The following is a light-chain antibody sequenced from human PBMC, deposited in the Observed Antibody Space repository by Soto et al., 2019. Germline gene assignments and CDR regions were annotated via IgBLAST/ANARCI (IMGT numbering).Light chain of an antibody. CDR1: RSVDKW. CDR3: QQYGNFPYT. CDR2: EAS. V-gene: IGKV1-5*02. J-gene: IGKJ2*01. Sequence: DIQMTQSPSTLSASLGDRVTIICRASRSVDKWLAWYQQKSGKAPKLLIYEASHLQSGVPSRFGGSGSGTEFTLTINNLQPEDVAVYYCQQYGNFPYTFGQGTKLEIK.